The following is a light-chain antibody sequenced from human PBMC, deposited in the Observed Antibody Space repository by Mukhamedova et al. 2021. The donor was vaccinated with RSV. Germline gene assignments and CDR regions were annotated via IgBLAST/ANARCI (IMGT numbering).Light chain of an antibody. CDR2: GAS. CDR3: QQYNNWPPWT. V-gene: IGKV3-15*01. Sequence: TLSCRASQSVSSNLAWYQQKPGQAPRLLIYGASTRATGIPARFSGSGSGTEFTLTISSLQSEDFAVYYCQQYNNWPPWTFGQGTK. J-gene: IGKJ1*01. CDR1: QSVSSN.